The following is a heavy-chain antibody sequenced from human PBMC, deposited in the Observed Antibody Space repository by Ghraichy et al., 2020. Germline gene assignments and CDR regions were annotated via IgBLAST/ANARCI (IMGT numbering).Heavy chain of an antibody. V-gene: IGHV3-23*01. CDR2: ISNRGDDT. Sequence: GESLNISCAASGFTFSNYAMNWVRQAPGKGLEWVSSISNRGDDTDYADSVRGRFTISRDISKNTLYLQMNSLRAEDTAVYYCVKDRASVFTTYYFDSWGQ. D-gene: IGHD5/OR15-5a*01. J-gene: IGHJ4*02. CDR3: VKDRASVFTTYYFDS. CDR1: GFTFSNYA.